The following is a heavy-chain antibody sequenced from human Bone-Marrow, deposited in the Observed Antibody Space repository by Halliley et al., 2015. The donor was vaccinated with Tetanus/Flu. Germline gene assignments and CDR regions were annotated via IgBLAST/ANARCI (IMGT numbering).Heavy chain of an antibody. D-gene: IGHD3-3*01. CDR3: ARNRLYYDFCDI. Sequence: QLVQSGAELKKPGESLKISCKGSGYNFNDYWIGWVRQMPGKGRVWMGIVYPDDSDTRYSPSFQGQVTISADKSIRTAYLQWGSLQASDTAMYYCARNRLYYDFCDIWGQGTMVIVSS. J-gene: IGHJ3*02. V-gene: IGHV5-51*03. CDR1: GYNFNDYW. CDR2: VYPDDSDT.